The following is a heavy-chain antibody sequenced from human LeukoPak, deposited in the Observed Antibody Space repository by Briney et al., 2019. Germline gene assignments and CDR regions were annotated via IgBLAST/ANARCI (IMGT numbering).Heavy chain of an antibody. J-gene: IGHJ4*02. V-gene: IGHV1-18*01. CDR2: ISAYNGNT. Sequence: ASVKVSCKASGYTFTSYGISWVRQAPGQGLEWMGWISAYNGNTNYAQKLQGRVTMTTDTSTSTAYMELRSLRSDDTAVYYCAREGHYDYVWGSYRYIYSDYWGQGTPVTVSS. CDR3: AREGHYDYVWGSYRYIYSDY. CDR1: GYTFTSYG. D-gene: IGHD3-16*02.